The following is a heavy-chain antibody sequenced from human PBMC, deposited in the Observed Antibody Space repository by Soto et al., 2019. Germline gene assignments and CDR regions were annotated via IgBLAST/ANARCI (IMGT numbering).Heavy chain of an antibody. D-gene: IGHD2-15*01. V-gene: IGHV3-20*04. CDR2: FNWNSNYI. CDR1: GFTFDEFA. Sequence: GGSLRLSCSASGFTFDEFAMSSVRQGPGKWPEWGSSFNWNSNYIHYADAVKGRFTISRDNSKNTLSLPLHRPRAADTAVYYCARRLYCSGGHCYYYYYGMDVWGQGNSVTVSS. J-gene: IGHJ6*02. CDR3: ARRLYCSGGHCYYYYYGMDV.